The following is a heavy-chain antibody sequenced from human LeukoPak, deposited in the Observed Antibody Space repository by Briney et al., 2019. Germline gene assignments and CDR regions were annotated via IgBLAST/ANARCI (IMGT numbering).Heavy chain of an antibody. J-gene: IGHJ3*02. CDR1: GGTFSSYA. CDR2: IIPIFGTA. CDR3: ARGRQQLLGAFDI. D-gene: IGHD6-13*01. V-gene: IGHV1-69*05. Sequence: SVKVSCTASGGTFSSYAISWVRQAPGQGLEWMGGIIPIFGTANYAQKFQGRVTITTDESTSTAYMELSSLRSEDTAVYYCARGRQQLLGAFDIWGQGTMVTVSS.